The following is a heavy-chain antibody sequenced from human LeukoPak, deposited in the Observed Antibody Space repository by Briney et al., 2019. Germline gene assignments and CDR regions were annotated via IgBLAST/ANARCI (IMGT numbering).Heavy chain of an antibody. CDR3: ARVHYYDSSGFDY. V-gene: IGHV3-48*03. D-gene: IGHD3-22*01. J-gene: IGHJ4*02. Sequence: PGGSLRLSCAASGFTFSSYEMNWVRQAPGKGLEWVSYISSSGSAIYYADSVKGQFTISRDNAKNSLYLQMSSLRAEDTAVYYCARVHYYDSSGFDYWGQGTLVTISS. CDR1: GFTFSSYE. CDR2: ISSSGSAI.